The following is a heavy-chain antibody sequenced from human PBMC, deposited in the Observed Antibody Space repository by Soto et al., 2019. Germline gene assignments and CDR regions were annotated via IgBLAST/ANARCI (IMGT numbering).Heavy chain of an antibody. CDR1: GFTFSSFA. CDR3: AQGVGHYDSSGFSIYYLDY. J-gene: IGHJ4*02. Sequence: ESGGGLVQPGGSLRLSCAASGFTFSSFAMSWVRQAPGKGLEWVAVISNSGISTNYADSVKGRFTVSRDNSENTLHLQMNSLRVEDTAVYYCAQGVGHYDSSGFSIYYLDYWGQGSLVTVSS. V-gene: IGHV3-23*01. D-gene: IGHD3-22*01. CDR2: ISNSGIST.